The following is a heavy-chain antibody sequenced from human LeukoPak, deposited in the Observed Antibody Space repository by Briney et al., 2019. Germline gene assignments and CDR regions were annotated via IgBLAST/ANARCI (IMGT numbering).Heavy chain of an antibody. V-gene: IGHV4-59*01. J-gene: IGHJ4*02. CDR1: AASISSYY. CDR2: IYYSGST. CDR3: ARYCSSTSCYDPAFDY. Sequence: NPSQTLSLTRTVSAASISSYYWSCIRQPPGKGLEWIGYIYYSGSTNYNPSLKSRVTISVGTSKNQFSLKLSSVTAADTAVYYCARYCSSTSCYDPAFDYWGQGTLVTVSS. D-gene: IGHD2-2*01.